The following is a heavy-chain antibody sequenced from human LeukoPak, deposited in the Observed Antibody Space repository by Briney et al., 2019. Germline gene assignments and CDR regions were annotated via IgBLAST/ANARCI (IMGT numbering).Heavy chain of an antibody. V-gene: IGHV5-51*01. D-gene: IGHD3-10*01. Sequence: GESLKISCKGSGYSFTSYWIGRVRQMPGKGLEWMGIIYPGDSDTRYSLSFRGQVTISANKSISTAYLQWSSLKASDTAIYYCAGEDDSGISLWGQGTLVTVSS. CDR1: GYSFTSYW. CDR2: IYPGDSDT. J-gene: IGHJ4*02. CDR3: AGEDDSGISL.